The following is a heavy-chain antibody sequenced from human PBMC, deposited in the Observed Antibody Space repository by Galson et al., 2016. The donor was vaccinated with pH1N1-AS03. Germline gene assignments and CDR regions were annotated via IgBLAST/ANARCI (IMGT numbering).Heavy chain of an antibody. J-gene: IGHJ6*02. CDR3: ARRNPNPNFAIWYQHDYGMDV. CDR1: GFTFSMSY. Sequence: LRLSCAASGFTFSMSYIHWVRQAPGKGLVWVSSISNDGRNVRYADFVKGRFAVSIDNAKNTVFLQMHSLRADDTAVYFCARRNPNPNFAIWYQHDYGMDVWGQGTTVTVSS. D-gene: IGHD2-2*01. CDR2: ISNDGRNV. V-gene: IGHV3-74*01.